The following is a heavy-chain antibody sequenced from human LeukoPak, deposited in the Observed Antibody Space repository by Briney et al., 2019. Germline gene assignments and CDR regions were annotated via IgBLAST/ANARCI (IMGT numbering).Heavy chain of an antibody. CDR1: GFTFSSYD. V-gene: IGHV3-48*03. CDR3: ARGTQSPVSGYFDF. D-gene: IGHD3-10*01. J-gene: IGHJ4*02. Sequence: GGSLRLSCAVSGFTFSSYDMNWVRQAPGKGLEWVSYISSTGTTMQYADSVRGRFTIARDNPKNSLYLQMNSLRAEDTAVYYCARGTQSPVSGYFDFWGQGTLVTVSS. CDR2: ISSTGTTM.